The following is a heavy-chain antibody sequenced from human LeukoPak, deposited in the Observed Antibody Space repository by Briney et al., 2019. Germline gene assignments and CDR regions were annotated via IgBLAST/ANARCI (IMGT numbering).Heavy chain of an antibody. V-gene: IGHV4-59*01. CDR1: GGSINTYF. J-gene: IGHJ4*02. CDR2: IYYSGST. D-gene: IGHD1-26*01. Sequence: SETLSLTCTVSGGSINTYFWSWIRQPPGKGLEWIGYIYYSGSTNYNPSLKSRVTISVDTSKNQFSLKLSSVTAADTAVYYCARASSFEEPPGYWGQGTLVTVSS. CDR3: ARASSFEEPPGY.